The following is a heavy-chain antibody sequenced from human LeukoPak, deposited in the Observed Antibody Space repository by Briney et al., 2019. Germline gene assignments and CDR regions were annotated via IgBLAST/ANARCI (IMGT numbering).Heavy chain of an antibody. Sequence: SETLSLTCTVSGGSIGGDYWTWIRQPPGKGLQYIGYIYHTGATNYNPSLKSRVTMSVDTSKNQFSLKLNSVTAADTAVYFCAKYGKSGWSVDNWGQGTLVTVSS. CDR1: GGSIGGDY. CDR3: AKYGKSGWSVDN. J-gene: IGHJ4*02. D-gene: IGHD6-19*01. V-gene: IGHV4-59*08. CDR2: IYHTGAT.